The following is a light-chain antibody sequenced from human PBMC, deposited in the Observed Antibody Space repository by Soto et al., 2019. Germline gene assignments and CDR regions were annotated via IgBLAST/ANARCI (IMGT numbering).Light chain of an antibody. V-gene: IGKV1-5*01. J-gene: IGKJ1*01. CDR3: QRYNDYPWT. Sequence: DIQMTQSPSTLSASVGDRVTITCRASQSISSWLAWYQQKPGKAPKLLIYDASSLESGVPSRFSGSGSGTEFSLTISSLQPDDFATYYCQRYNDYPWTFGQGTKVEIK. CDR1: QSISSW. CDR2: DAS.